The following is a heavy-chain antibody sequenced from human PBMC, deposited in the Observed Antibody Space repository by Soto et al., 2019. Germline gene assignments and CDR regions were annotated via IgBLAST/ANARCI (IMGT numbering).Heavy chain of an antibody. V-gene: IGHV4-38-2*02. CDR1: DSPISSPYS. J-gene: IGHJ6*02. CDR2: ISHSGTT. CDR3: ARVTTVIRDSDHFGVDYFGVDV. Sequence: PSETLSLTCLVSDSPISSPYSWGWIRQPPGGGLEWIGSISHSGTTSYSPSLTSRLSISVDTSKNQVSLKLTSVTAADTAVYFSARVTTVIRDSDHFGVDYFGVDVWGQGTTVTVSS. D-gene: IGHD4-17*01.